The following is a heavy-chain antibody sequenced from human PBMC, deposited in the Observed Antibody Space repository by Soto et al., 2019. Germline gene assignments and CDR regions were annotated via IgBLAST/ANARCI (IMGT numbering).Heavy chain of an antibody. J-gene: IGHJ1*01. CDR2: IKQDGSEK. CDR1: GFTFSSYW. CDR3: ERELKGSIAARPHVLDYFQH. V-gene: IGHV3-7*01. Sequence: GGSLRLSCAASGFTFSSYWMSWVRQAPGKGLEWVANIKQDGSEKYYVNSVKGRFNISRDNAKNSLYVQMNSLRPEDTAVYYCERELKGSIAARPHVLDYFQHGSQGTLVTVYS. D-gene: IGHD6-6*01.